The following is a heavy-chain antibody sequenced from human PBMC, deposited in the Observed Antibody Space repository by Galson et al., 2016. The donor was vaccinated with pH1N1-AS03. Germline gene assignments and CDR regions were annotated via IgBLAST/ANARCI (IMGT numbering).Heavy chain of an antibody. Sequence: VKVSCTASGYIFTGFYVHWVRQAPGQGLEWMGWINPNNGVTNYAQKFQAWVTMTGDTSISTAYLELYGLKSDDTAVYYWARDPRGPCSSATCATAYYFGMDVWGQGTTVIVSS. V-gene: IGHV1-2*04. J-gene: IGHJ6*02. CDR1: GYIFTGFY. CDR2: INPNNGVT. CDR3: ARDPRGPCSSATCATAYYFGMDV. D-gene: IGHD2-21*02.